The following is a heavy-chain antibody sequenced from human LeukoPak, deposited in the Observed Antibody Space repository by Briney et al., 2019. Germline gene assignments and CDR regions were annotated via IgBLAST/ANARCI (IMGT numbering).Heavy chain of an antibody. CDR2: INPKSGDL. CDR1: GYTFSDYY. CDR3: ARAAPAGYYYFMDV. V-gene: IGHV1-2*02. Sequence: ASVKVSCKASGYTFSDYYIHWVRQAPGQGLVWMGWINPKSGDLNYAQKFQGGVTMTRDTSSKTVYVELSRLRSDDTAVYFCARAAPAGYYYFMDVWGKGTTVTVSS. J-gene: IGHJ6*03. D-gene: IGHD2-15*01.